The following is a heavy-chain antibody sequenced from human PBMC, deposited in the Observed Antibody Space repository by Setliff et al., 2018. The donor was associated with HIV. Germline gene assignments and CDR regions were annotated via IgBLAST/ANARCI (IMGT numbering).Heavy chain of an antibody. CDR1: GFTFDNSA. CDR3: ARTVEQLLRGWGFNYYYYMDV. D-gene: IGHD1-1*01. Sequence: GGSLRLSCAASGFTFDNSAMGWVRQAPGKGLEWVSTIGGNGEDTNYAHSVRGRFTISRDNSRNTLYVQMNSLRAEDTAIYYCARTVEQLLRGWGFNYYYYMDVWGRGTTVTVSS. V-gene: IGHV3-23*01. J-gene: IGHJ6*03. CDR2: IGGNGEDT.